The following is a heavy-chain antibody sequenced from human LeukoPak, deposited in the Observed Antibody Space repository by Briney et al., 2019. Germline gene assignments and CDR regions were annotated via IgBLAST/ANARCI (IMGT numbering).Heavy chain of an antibody. CDR2: IYSSGST. D-gene: IGHD5-24*01. V-gene: IGHV4-38-2*01. J-gene: IGHJ4*02. Sequence: SETLSLTCAVSGYSISSGYYWGWIRQPAGKGLEWIGRIYSSGSTNYNPSLKSRVTMSVDTSKNQFSLKLSSVTAADTAFYYCASSRDDYKAGYYFDYWGQGTLVTVSS. CDR1: GYSISSGYY. CDR3: ASSRDDYKAGYYFDY.